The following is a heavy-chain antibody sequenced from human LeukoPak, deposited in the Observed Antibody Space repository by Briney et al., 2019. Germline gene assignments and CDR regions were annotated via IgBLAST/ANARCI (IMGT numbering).Heavy chain of an antibody. D-gene: IGHD3-10*01. Sequence: SETLSLTCTVSGGSISSSSYYWGWIRQPPGKGLEWIGSIYYSGSTYYNPSLKSRVTISVDTSKNQFSLKLSSVTAADTAVYYCARGRITMVRGGYYFDYWGQGTLVTVSS. CDR3: ARGRITMVRGGYYFDY. CDR1: GGSISSSSYY. V-gene: IGHV4-39*01. CDR2: IYYSGST. J-gene: IGHJ4*02.